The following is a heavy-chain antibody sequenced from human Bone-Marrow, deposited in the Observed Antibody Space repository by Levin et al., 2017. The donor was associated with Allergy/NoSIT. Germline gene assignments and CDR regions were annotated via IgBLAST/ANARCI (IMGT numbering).Heavy chain of an antibody. CDR2: ISGNSHYV. V-gene: IGHV3-21*06. CDR1: GFDFNTHD. D-gene: IGHD6-19*01. Sequence: GGSLRLSCRGSGFDFNTHDMNWVRQAPGQGLEWVSSISGNSHYVYYADSVKGRFSISRDNAKNSMFLHMHSLRVEDTAVYYCARSQGRSGWSYYYYGVDVWGRGTTLTVSS. CDR3: ARSQGRSGWSYYYYGVDV. J-gene: IGHJ6*02.